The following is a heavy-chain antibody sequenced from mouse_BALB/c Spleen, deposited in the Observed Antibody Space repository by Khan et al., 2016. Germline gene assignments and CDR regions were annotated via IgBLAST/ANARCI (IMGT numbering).Heavy chain of an antibody. CDR2: IRYSGST. CDR3: TRSPTATRYFDV. CDR1: GYSITSDYA. D-gene: IGHD1-2*01. Sequence: VQLQESGPGLVKPSRSLSLTCTVTGYSITSDYAWNWNRQFPGNKLEWMGYIRYSGSTNYHPYLKSRISITRDTSKNQFFLQLYSVTTEDTATYYCTRSPTATRYFDVWGAGTTVTVSS. V-gene: IGHV3-2*02. J-gene: IGHJ1*01.